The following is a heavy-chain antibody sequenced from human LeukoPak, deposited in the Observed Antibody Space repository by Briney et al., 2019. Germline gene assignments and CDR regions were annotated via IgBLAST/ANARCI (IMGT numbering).Heavy chain of an antibody. CDR3: ALLRGHSSSWPYYFDY. D-gene: IGHD6-13*01. V-gene: IGHV3-33*08. CDR2: IWYDGSNK. Sequence: GGSLRLSCAASGFIFSSHAMHWVRQAPGKGLEWVAVIWYDGSNKYYADSVKGRFTISRDNSKNTLYLQMNSLRAEDTAVYYCALLRGHSSSWPYYFDYWGQGTLVTVSS. J-gene: IGHJ4*02. CDR1: GFIFSSHA.